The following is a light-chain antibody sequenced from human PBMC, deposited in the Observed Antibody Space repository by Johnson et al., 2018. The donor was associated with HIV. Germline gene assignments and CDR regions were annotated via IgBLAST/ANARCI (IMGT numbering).Light chain of an antibody. J-gene: IGLJ1*01. CDR2: DNN. CDR1: SSNIGNNY. Sequence: QSVLTQPPSVSAAPGQKVTISCSGSSSNIGNNYVSWYQQLPGTAPKLLIYDNNKRPSGIPDRFSGSKSGTSATLGISGLQTGDEAHYYCGTWDSSLSAGRVCGTGTKVTFI. CDR3: GTWDSSLSAGRV. V-gene: IGLV1-51*01.